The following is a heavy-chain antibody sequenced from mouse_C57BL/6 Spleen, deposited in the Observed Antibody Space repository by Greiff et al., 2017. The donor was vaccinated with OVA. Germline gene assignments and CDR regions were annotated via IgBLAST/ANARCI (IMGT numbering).Heavy chain of an antibody. CDR1: GFTFSNYW. D-gene: IGHD2-5*01. V-gene: IGHV6-3*01. Sequence: EVKLEESGGGLVQPGGSMKLSCVASGFTFSNYWMNWVRQSPEKGLEWVAQIRLKSDNYATHYAESVKGRFTISRDDSKSSVYLQMNNLRAEDTGIYYCTGYSNWGFAYWGQGTLVTVSA. J-gene: IGHJ3*01. CDR2: IRLKSDNYAT. CDR3: TGYSNWGFAY.